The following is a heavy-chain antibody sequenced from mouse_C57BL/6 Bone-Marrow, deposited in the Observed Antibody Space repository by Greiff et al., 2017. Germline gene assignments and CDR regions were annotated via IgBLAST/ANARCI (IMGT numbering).Heavy chain of an antibody. V-gene: IGHV1-64*01. CDR3: ARRDYGNYAWFAY. CDR2: IHPNSGST. D-gene: IGHD2-1*01. J-gene: IGHJ3*01. CDR1: GYTFTSYW. Sequence: VQLQQPGAELVKPGASVKLSCKASGYTFTSYWMHWVKQRPGQGLEWIGMIHPNSGSTNYNEKFKSKATLTVDKSSSTAYMQLSSLTSEDSAVYYCARRDYGNYAWFAYWGQGTLVTVSA.